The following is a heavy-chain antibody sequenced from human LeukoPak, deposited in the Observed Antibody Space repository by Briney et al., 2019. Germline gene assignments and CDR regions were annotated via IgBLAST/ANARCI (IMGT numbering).Heavy chain of an antibody. V-gene: IGHV3-23*01. CDR3: AKSFGFIAAASWWDY. D-gene: IGHD6-13*01. CDR2: ISGSGGNT. CDR1: GFTFNSYA. J-gene: IGHJ4*02. Sequence: PGGSLRLSCAASGFTFNSYAMNWVRQAPGKGLEWVSGISGSGGNTYSADSVKGRFTISRDNVKNTLYLQMNSLRAEDTAVYYCAKSFGFIAAASWWDYWGQGTLVTVSS.